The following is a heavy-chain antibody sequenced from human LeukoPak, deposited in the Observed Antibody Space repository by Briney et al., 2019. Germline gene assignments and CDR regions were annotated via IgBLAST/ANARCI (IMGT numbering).Heavy chain of an antibody. J-gene: IGHJ6*02. CDR2: ISGSGGST. CDR1: GFTFSSYA. V-gene: IGHV3-23*01. CDR3: AKDPRGVVYYYGVDV. D-gene: IGHD3-10*01. Sequence: GGSLRLSCAASGFTFSSYAMSWVRQAPGKGLEWVSAISGSGGSTYYADSVKGRFTISRDNSKNTLYLQMNSLGAEDTAVYYCAKDPRGVVYYYGVDVWGQGTTVTVSS.